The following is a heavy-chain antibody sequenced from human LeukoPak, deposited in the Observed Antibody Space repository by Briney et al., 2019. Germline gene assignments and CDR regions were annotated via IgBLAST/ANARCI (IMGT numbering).Heavy chain of an antibody. CDR2: IRYDGSNK. V-gene: IGHV3-30*02. CDR3: ASNSGYSYGYVSRFDY. D-gene: IGHD5-18*01. J-gene: IGHJ4*02. Sequence: GGSLRLSCAASGFTFSSYGMHWVRQAPGKGLEWVAFIRYDGSNKYYADSVKGRFTISRDNSKNTLYLQMNSLRAEDTAVYYCASNSGYSYGYVSRFDYWGQGTLVTVSS. CDR1: GFTFSSYG.